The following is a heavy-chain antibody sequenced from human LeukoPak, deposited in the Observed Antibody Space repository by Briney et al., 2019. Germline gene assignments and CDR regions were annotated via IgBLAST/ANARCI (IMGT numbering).Heavy chain of an antibody. D-gene: IGHD6-6*01. Sequence: SETLSLTCAVYGGSFSGYYWSWIRQPPGKGLEWIGEINHSGSTNYNPSLKSRVTISVDTSKNQFSLKLSSVTAAATAVYYCARGVYSSSPFDYWGQGTLVTVSS. V-gene: IGHV4-34*01. CDR1: GGSFSGYY. CDR3: ARGVYSSSPFDY. CDR2: INHSGST. J-gene: IGHJ4*02.